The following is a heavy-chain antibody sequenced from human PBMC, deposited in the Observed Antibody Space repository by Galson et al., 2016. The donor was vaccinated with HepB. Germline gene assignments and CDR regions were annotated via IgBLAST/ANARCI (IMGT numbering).Heavy chain of an antibody. CDR3: ARGGKIFGVIMG. D-gene: IGHD3-3*01. Sequence: QSGAEVKKPGESLMISCKGSGYSFTSYWIGWVRQMPGKGLEWMGITYPDDSDTRYSPSFQGQVTISVDKSINTAYLHWSSLQASDSATYSCARGGKIFGVIMGWGQGTTVTVSS. CDR1: GYSFTSYW. CDR2: TYPDDSDT. J-gene: IGHJ6*02. V-gene: IGHV5-51*01.